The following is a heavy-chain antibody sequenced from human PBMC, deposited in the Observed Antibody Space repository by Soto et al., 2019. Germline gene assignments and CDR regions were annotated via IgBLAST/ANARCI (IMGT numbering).Heavy chain of an antibody. V-gene: IGHV3-23*05. CDR1: GFTFDSYA. J-gene: IGHJ4*02. CDR3: AKNYFFDN. CDR2: ISIGGTT. Sequence: GGSLRLSCAASGFTFDSYAMSWVRQAPGKGLEWVSSISIGGTTYYADSVKGRFTISRDNSRNTLYLQMNSLRAEDTAFYYCAKNYFFDNWGQAPLVTVPS. D-gene: IGHD1-7*01.